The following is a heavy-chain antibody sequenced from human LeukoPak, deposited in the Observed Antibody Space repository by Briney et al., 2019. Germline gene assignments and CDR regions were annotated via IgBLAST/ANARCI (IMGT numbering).Heavy chain of an antibody. CDR1: GVSVSSNSAV. V-gene: IGHV6-1*01. CDR3: ARGDQAFDY. D-gene: IGHD2-2*01. Sequence: SQTLSLTCAISGVSVSSNSAVWNWIRQSPSRGLEWPGRTYYKSKWSNNYAVSVRSRIIINPDTSENQFSLQLNSVTPEDTAVYYCARGDQAFDYWGQGTLVTVSS. J-gene: IGHJ4*02. CDR2: TYYKSKWSN.